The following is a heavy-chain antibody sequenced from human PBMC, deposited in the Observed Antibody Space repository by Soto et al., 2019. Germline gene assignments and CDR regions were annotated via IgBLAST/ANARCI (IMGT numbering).Heavy chain of an antibody. J-gene: IGHJ4*02. CDR1: GGSISTSSYF. CDR3: ARHRWGSGSYSGLLDF. CDR2: VHYRGSA. Sequence: PSETLSLTCSVSGGSISTSSYFCGWIRQPPGKGLEWVGAVHYRGSANYRSSLQSRVTISVDTSQNQFSLRLRSVTAADTAVYYCARHRWGSGSYSGLLDFWGQGALVTVSS. D-gene: IGHD3-10*01. V-gene: IGHV4-39*01.